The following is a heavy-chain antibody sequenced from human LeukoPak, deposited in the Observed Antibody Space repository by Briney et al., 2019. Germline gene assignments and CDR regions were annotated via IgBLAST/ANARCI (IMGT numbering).Heavy chain of an antibody. Sequence: ASVKVSCKASGYTFTGYYMHWVRQAPGQGLEWMGWINPNSGGTNYAQKFQGRVTMTRDTSISTAYMELSRLRSDDTAVYYCARDLYYVGAFDIWGQGTMVTVSS. V-gene: IGHV1-2*02. D-gene: IGHD3-10*02. J-gene: IGHJ3*02. CDR1: GYTFTGYY. CDR3: ARDLYYVGAFDI. CDR2: INPNSGGT.